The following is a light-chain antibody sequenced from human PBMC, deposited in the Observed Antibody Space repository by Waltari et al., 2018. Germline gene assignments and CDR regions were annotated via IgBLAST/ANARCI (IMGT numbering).Light chain of an antibody. Sequence: QSALTQPASVSGSPGQSITISCTGPSSDAGTYDYVSWYQQHPGNAPKLVIYDVTNRPSGVSSRFSGSKSGDTASLTISGLQAEDEADYYCGSYSSSRTLWVFSGGTKLTVL. V-gene: IGLV2-14*03. CDR3: GSYSSSRTLWV. CDR1: SSDAGTYDY. J-gene: IGLJ3*02. CDR2: DVT.